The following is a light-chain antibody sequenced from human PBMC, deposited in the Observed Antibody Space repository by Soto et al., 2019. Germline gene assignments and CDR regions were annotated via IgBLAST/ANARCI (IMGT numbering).Light chain of an antibody. Sequence: DIQMTQSPSTLSSSVGDRVTITCRATQTINTRLAWYQQKPGKXPKXXIYDASSLESGVPSRFSGSGSGTELTLTISGLQPDDFETYYCQHYDTYRATFGLGTKVDIK. CDR1: QTINTR. V-gene: IGKV1-5*01. CDR3: QHYDTYRAT. CDR2: DAS. J-gene: IGKJ1*01.